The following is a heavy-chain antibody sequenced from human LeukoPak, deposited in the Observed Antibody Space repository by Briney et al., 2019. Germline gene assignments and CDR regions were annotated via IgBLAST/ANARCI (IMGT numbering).Heavy chain of an antibody. J-gene: IGHJ4*02. CDR2: INPNSGGT. CDR1: GYTFTGYY. V-gene: IGHV1-2*02. Sequence: GASVKASCKASGYTFTGYYMHWVRQAPGQGLEWMGWINPNSGGTNYAQKFQGRVTLTRDTSISTAYMELSSLRSDDTAVYYCARHMGGTGYFDYWGQGTLVTVSS. CDR3: ARHMGGTGYFDY. D-gene: IGHD1-26*01.